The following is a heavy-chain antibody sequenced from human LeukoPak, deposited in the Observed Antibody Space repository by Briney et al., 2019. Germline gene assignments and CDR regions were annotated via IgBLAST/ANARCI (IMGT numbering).Heavy chain of an antibody. V-gene: IGHV4-61*02. D-gene: IGHD3-22*01. CDR3: ASDSSGYYPY. Sequence: SQTLSLTCTVSGGSISCGSYYWSWIRQPAGKGLEWIGRIYTSGSTNYNPSLKSRVTISADTSTNQFSLKLSFVTAADTAVYYCASDSSGYYPYWGQGTLVTVSS. CDR1: GGSISCGSYY. CDR2: IYTSGST. J-gene: IGHJ4*02.